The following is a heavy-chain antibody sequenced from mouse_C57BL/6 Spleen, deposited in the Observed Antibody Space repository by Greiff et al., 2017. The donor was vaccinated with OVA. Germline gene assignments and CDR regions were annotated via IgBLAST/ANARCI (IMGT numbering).Heavy chain of an antibody. V-gene: IGHV1-9*01. D-gene: IGHD1-1*01. J-gene: IGHJ4*01. CDR2: ILPGSGST. Sequence: QVQLKQSGAELMKPGASVKLSCKATGYTFTGYWIEWVKQRPGHGLEWIGEILPGSGSTNYNEKFKGKATFTADTSSNTAYMQLSSLTTGDSAIYYCARSYGSSYLYCYAMDYWGQGTSVTVSS. CDR1: GYTFTGYW. CDR3: ARSYGSSYLYCYAMDY.